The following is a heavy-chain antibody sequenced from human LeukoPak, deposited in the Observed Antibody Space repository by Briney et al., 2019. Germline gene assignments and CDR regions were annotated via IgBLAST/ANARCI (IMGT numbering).Heavy chain of an antibody. CDR3: ARQGAGGRAFDI. CDR2: ISYSGIT. V-gene: IGHV4-39*01. D-gene: IGHD4/OR15-4a*01. Sequence: SETLSLTCAVSGGSITNSSSYWGWIRQPPGKGLEWIGSISYSGITSYNPSLRSRVTISVDTSKNQFSLKVTSVTAADTAVYYCARQGAGGRAFDIWGQGTMVAVSS. J-gene: IGHJ3*02. CDR1: GGSITNSSSY.